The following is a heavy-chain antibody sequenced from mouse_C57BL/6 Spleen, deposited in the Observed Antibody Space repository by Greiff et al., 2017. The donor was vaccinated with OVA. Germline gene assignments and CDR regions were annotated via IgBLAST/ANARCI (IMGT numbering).Heavy chain of an antibody. D-gene: IGHD1-1*01. CDR1: GYTFTDHT. CDR2: IYPRDGST. J-gene: IGHJ2*01. CDR3: ARCHYGSRDYFDY. Sequence: VKLQESDAELVKPGASVKISCKVSGYTFTDHTIHWMKQRPEQGLEWIGYIYPRDGSTKYNEKFKGKATLTADKSSSTAYMQLNSLTSEDSAVYFCARCHYGSRDYFDYWGQGTTLTVSS. V-gene: IGHV1-78*01.